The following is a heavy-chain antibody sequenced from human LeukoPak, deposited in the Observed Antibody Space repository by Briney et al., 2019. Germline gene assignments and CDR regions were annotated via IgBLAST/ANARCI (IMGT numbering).Heavy chain of an antibody. CDR2: ISNSETT. Sequence: SETLALTCSVSGGSVTSYYWNWVRQTPGKGLEWIGYISNSETTDYGPSFKSRVTMSLDTSKNQFSLKLSSVTAADTGVYYCARGYCSDERCPVFPSWGQGTLVTVPS. V-gene: IGHV4-59*02. CDR1: GGSVTSYY. D-gene: IGHD2-15*01. CDR3: ARGYCSDERCPVFPS. J-gene: IGHJ5*02.